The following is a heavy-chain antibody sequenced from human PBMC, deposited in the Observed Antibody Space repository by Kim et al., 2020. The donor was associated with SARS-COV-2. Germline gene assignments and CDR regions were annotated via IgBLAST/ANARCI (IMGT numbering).Heavy chain of an antibody. CDR2: INAGNGNT. D-gene: IGHD3-16*01. Sequence: ASVKVSCKASGYTFTSYAMHWVRQAPGQRLEWMGWINAGNGNTKYSQKFQGRVTITRDTSASTAYMELSSLRSEDTAVYYCASPSPWDYVWGSYDYWGQGTLVTVSS. CDR3: ASPSPWDYVWGSYDY. J-gene: IGHJ4*02. V-gene: IGHV1-3*01. CDR1: GYTFTSYA.